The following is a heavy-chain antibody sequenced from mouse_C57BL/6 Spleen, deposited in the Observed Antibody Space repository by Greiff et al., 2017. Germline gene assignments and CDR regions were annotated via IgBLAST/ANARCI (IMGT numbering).Heavy chain of an antibody. CDR1: GYTFTDYE. CDR2: IAPETGGT. Sequence: VQLQQSGAELVRPGASVTLSCKASGYTFTDYEMHWVKQTPVHGLEWIGAIAPETGGTAYNQKFKGKAILTADKSSSTAYMELRSLTSEDSAVYYCTREAHYYGSSPWFAYWGQGTLVTVSA. D-gene: IGHD1-1*01. CDR3: TREAHYYGSSPWFAY. V-gene: IGHV1-15*01. J-gene: IGHJ3*01.